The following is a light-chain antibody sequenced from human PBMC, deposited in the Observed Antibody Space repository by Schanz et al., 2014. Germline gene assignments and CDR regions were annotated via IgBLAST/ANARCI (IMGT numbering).Light chain of an antibody. CDR3: QQRERDPCT. CDR2: AAS. Sequence: DIQMTQSPSSLSASVGDRVTITCRASQSISSYLNWYQQKPGKAPKLLIYAASSLQSGVPSRFSGSGSGTDFTLTISSLQPEDFATYYCQQRERDPCTFGQGTKVEIK. CDR1: QSISSY. V-gene: IGKV1-39*01. J-gene: IGKJ1*01.